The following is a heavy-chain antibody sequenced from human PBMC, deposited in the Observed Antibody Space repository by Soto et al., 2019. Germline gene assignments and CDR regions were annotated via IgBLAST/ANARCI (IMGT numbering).Heavy chain of an antibody. V-gene: IGHV3-7*05. CDR3: VRGLYTGSPHFFF. CDR1: DFTFSSYW. CDR2: IEGDGTEK. J-gene: IGHJ4*02. Sequence: GGSLRLSCATSDFTFSSYWMTWVRQAPGKGLEWVANIEGDGTEKNYVDSVKGRFTVSRDNAKRSLYLQMNSLRVEGTAVYYCVRGLYTGSPHFFFWGQGTLVTVSS. D-gene: IGHD1-26*01.